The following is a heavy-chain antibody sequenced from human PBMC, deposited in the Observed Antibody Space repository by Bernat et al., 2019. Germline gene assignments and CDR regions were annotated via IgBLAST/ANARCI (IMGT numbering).Heavy chain of an antibody. D-gene: IGHD5-18*01. V-gene: IGHV5-51*01. CDR3: ARHTLIPEGHSCGYGFDY. J-gene: IGHJ4*02. CDR2: IYPGDSDT. Sequence: EVQLVQSGAEVKKPGESLKISCKGSGYSFTSYWIGWVRQMPGKGLEWMGIIYPGDSDTRYSPSFQGQVTISADKSISTAYLQWSSLKASDTAMYYCARHTLIPEGHSCGYGFDYWGQGTLVTVSS. CDR1: GYSFTSYW.